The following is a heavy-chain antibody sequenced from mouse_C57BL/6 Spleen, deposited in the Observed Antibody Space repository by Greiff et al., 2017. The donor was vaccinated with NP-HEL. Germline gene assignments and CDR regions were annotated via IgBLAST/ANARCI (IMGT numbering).Heavy chain of an antibody. CDR1: GYTFTDYE. Sequence: VQLQESGAELVRPGASVTLSCKASGYTFTDYEMHWVKQTPVHGLEWIGAIDPETGGTAYNQKFKGKAILTADKSSSTAYMELRSLTSEDSAVYYCTRRRSEGAMDYWGQGTSVTVSS. CDR3: TRRRSEGAMDY. V-gene: IGHV1-15*01. CDR2: IDPETGGT. D-gene: IGHD1-3*01. J-gene: IGHJ4*01.